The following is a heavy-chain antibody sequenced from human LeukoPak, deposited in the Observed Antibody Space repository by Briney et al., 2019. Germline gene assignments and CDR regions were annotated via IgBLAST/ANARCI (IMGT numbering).Heavy chain of an antibody. CDR2: ITTNGGRT. J-gene: IGHJ1*01. Sequence: PGGSLRLSCAASGFTFASYGMSWVRQAPGKGLEWVSFITTNGGRTSYADSAEGRFTISRDNLRNTLYMQMNSLRDEDTAVYYCAILHGYYDGTGYWVQWGQGTLVTVSS. D-gene: IGHD3-22*01. CDR3: AILHGYYDGTGYWVQ. V-gene: IGHV3-23*01. CDR1: GFTFASYG.